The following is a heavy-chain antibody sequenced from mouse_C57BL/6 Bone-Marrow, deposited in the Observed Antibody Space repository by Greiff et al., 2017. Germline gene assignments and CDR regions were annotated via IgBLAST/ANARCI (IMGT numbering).Heavy chain of an antibody. CDR1: GYTFTSYW. CDR3: ARTCLLPYYYAMDY. Sequence: VQLQQPGAELVRPGSSVKLSCKASGYTFTSYWMHWVKQRPIQGLEWIGNIDPSDSETHYNQKFKDKATLTVDKSSSTAYMQLSSLTSEDSAVYYCARTCLLPYYYAMDYWGQGTSVTVSS. CDR2: IDPSDSET. D-gene: IGHD1-1*01. J-gene: IGHJ4*01. V-gene: IGHV1-52*01.